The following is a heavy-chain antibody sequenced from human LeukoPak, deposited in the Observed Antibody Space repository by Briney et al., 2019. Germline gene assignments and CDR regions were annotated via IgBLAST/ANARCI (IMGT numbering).Heavy chain of an antibody. CDR2: ILHTGST. J-gene: IGHJ5*02. Sequence: KPSETLSLTCAVYGYPLTNHYWIWIRQPPGKGLEWIGEILHTGSTNYNPSLKSRVTISLDTSRNHFFLNLTSVTAADTAVYYCARGPAAVHPWGQGTLVTVSS. D-gene: IGHD6-13*01. CDR1: GYPLTNHY. V-gene: IGHV4-34*12. CDR3: ARGPAAVHP.